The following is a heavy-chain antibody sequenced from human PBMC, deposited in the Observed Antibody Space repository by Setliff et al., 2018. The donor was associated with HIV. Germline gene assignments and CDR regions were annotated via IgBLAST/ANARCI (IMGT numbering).Heavy chain of an antibody. CDR3: ARDAPTVYANGWFDP. V-gene: IGHV4-39*02. J-gene: IGHJ5*02. Sequence: SETLSLTCTVSGGSISSSSYYWGWVRQPPGKGLEWIGSIYYSGSTYYNPSLKGRVTIFVDTSKNQFSLKVRSVTAADTAVYYCARDAPTVYANGWFDPWGQGTLVTVSS. CDR2: IYYSGST. CDR1: GGSISSSSYY. D-gene: IGHD2-8*01.